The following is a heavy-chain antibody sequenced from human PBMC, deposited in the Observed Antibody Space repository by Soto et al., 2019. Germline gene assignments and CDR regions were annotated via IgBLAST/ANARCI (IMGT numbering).Heavy chain of an antibody. D-gene: IGHD3-10*01. CDR2: ISSSSNTI. Sequence: GSLRLSCAASGFTFSSYSMNWVRQAPGKGLEWDSYISSSSNTIYYADSVKGRFTISRDNAKNSLYLQMNSLRAEDTAVYYCARRLPYGSGSYHFDYWGQGTLVTVS. J-gene: IGHJ4*02. CDR3: ARRLPYGSGSYHFDY. V-gene: IGHV3-48*01. CDR1: GFTFSSYS.